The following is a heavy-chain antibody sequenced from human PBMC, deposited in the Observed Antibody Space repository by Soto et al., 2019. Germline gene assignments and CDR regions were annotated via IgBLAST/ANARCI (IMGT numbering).Heavy chain of an antibody. CDR3: ARDRGIAVAAYFDD. CDR1: GYTFTSYG. V-gene: IGHV1-18*01. D-gene: IGHD6-19*01. Sequence: GASVKVSCKASGYTFTSYGISWVRQAPGQGLEWMGWISAYNGNTNYAQKLQGRVTMTTDTSTSTAYMELRSLRSDDTAVYYCARDRGIAVAAYFDDWGQGTLVTVSS. J-gene: IGHJ4*02. CDR2: ISAYNGNT.